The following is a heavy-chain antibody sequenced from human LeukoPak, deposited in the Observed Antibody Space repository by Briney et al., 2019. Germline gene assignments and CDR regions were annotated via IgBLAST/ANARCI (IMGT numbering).Heavy chain of an antibody. J-gene: IGHJ4*02. CDR1: GYTFTGYY. Sequence: ASVKVSCKASGYTFTGYYMHWVRQAPGQGLEWMGWINPNSGGTNYAQKFQGRVTMTRDTSISTAYMELSRLRSDDTAVYYCARVLSRYDSSGYYGYGGQGALVTVSS. CDR2: INPNSGGT. V-gene: IGHV1-2*02. D-gene: IGHD3-22*01. CDR3: ARVLSRYDSSGYYGY.